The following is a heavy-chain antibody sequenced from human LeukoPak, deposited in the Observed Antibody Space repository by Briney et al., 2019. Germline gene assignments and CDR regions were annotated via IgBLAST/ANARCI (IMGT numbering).Heavy chain of an antibody. J-gene: IGHJ4*02. Sequence: GGSLRLSCAASGFTFTTHWMSWVRQAPGKGLEWVANIKQDGNDKHYLESVKGRFTISRDNAKNSLYLQMNSLRAEDTAVYYCARAGGSGWLYFDYWGQGTLVTVSS. CDR2: IKQDGNDK. D-gene: IGHD6-19*01. CDR1: GFTFTTHW. CDR3: ARAGGSGWLYFDY. V-gene: IGHV3-7*01.